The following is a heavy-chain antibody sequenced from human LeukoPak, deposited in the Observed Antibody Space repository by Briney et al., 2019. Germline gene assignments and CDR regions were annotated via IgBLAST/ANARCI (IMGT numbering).Heavy chain of an antibody. CDR2: IYYSGST. J-gene: IGHJ3*02. CDR3: AREGGYDSSGYSDAFDI. D-gene: IGHD3-22*01. CDR1: GGSISSYY. Sequence: PSETLSLTCTVSGGSISSYYWSWIRQPPGKGLEWIGYIYYSGSTNYNPSLKSRVTISVDTSKNQFSLKLSSVTAADTAVYYCAREGGYDSSGYSDAFDIWGQGTMVTVSS. V-gene: IGHV4-59*01.